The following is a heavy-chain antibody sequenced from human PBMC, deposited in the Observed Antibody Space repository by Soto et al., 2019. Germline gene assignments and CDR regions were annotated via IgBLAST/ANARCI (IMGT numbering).Heavy chain of an antibody. Sequence: QVQLQESGPGLVKPSQTLSLTCTVSGGSISSGGSDWSWIRQHPGKGLELRGYIYYSGSTYYNPSLKSRVTISVDTSKNQFSLKLSSVTAADTAVYYCARSRAGTVLYWGQGTLVTVSS. CDR3: ARSRAGTVLY. J-gene: IGHJ4*02. V-gene: IGHV4-31*03. CDR1: GGSISSGGSD. D-gene: IGHD6-13*01. CDR2: IYYSGST.